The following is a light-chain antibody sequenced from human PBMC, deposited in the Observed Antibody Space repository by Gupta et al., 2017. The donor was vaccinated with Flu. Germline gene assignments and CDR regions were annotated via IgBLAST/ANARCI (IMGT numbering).Light chain of an antibody. CDR1: KLGDKY. J-gene: IGLJ2*01. CDR2: QDS. Sequence: TASITCSGDKLGDKYACWYQQKPGQSPVLVIYQDSKRPSGIPGRFSGSNSGNTATLTISGTQAMDEADYYCQAWDSSTVVFGGGTKLTVL. CDR3: QAWDSSTVV. V-gene: IGLV3-1*01.